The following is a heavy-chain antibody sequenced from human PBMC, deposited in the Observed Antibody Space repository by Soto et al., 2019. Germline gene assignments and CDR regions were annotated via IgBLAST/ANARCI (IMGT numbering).Heavy chain of an antibody. V-gene: IGHV4-34*01. CDR3: ARVDILTGQYYFDY. CDR2: INHSGST. D-gene: IGHD3-9*01. CDR1: GGSFSGYY. Sequence: QVQLQQWGAGLLKPSETLSLTCAVYGGSFSGYYWSWIRQPPGKGLEWIGEINHSGSTNYNPSLKSRVTISVDTSKNQFSLKLSSVTAADTAVYYCARVDILTGQYYFDYWGQGTLVTVSS. J-gene: IGHJ4*02.